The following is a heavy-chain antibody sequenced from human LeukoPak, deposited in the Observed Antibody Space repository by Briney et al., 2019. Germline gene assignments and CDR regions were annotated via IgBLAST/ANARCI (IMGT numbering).Heavy chain of an antibody. D-gene: IGHD1-26*01. Sequence: SETLSLTCTVSGGSISRHYWSWIRQPPRKGLEWIGYIYYSGSTNYNPSLKSRVTISVDTSKNQFSLKLSSVTAADTAVYYCARGGRDGLIVGATSWFDPWGQGTLVTVSS. CDR2: IYYSGST. J-gene: IGHJ5*02. CDR1: GGSISRHY. CDR3: ARGGRDGLIVGATSWFDP. V-gene: IGHV4-59*11.